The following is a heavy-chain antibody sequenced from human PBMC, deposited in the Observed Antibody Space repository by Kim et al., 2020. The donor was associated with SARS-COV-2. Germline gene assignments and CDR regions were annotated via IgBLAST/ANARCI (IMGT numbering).Heavy chain of an antibody. J-gene: IGHJ4*02. D-gene: IGHD2-8*01. V-gene: IGHV1-69*02. CDR3: ARRCLGLSCPKGVSLDS. CDR2: ITPMLDVA. Sequence: SVKVSCKASGGIFTNYPISWLRRAPGQGLEWMGRITPMLDVANYAQRFQGRVTITADKSTSTAYMELGSLTSDDTSVYYCARRCLGLSCPKGVSLDSWGQGTLVTVS. CDR1: GGIFTNYP.